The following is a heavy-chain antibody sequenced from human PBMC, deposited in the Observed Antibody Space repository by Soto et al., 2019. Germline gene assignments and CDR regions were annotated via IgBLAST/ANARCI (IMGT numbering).Heavy chain of an antibody. CDR3: ASTLRLGDIPPESCGMDV. V-gene: IGHV4-59*01. CDR2: IYYSGST. Sequence: PSETLSLTCTVSDGSISSYYWSWIRQPPGKGLEWIGYIYYSGSTNYNPSLKSRVTISVDTSKNQFSLKLSSVTAADTAVYYCASTLRLGDIPPESCGMDVCCQGIMV. D-gene: IGHD3-16*01. J-gene: IGHJ6*02. CDR1: DGSISSYY.